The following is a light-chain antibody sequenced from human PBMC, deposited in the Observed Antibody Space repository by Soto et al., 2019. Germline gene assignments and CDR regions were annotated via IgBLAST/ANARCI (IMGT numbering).Light chain of an antibody. V-gene: IGKV3-11*01. J-gene: IGKJ4*01. CDR2: DAS. CDR3: QQRKSPLT. CDR1: QSVSTY. Sequence: DIVLPQSPATLSLSPGERATLSCRASQSVSTYLAWYQHKPGQAPRLLIYDASNRAPGIPARLSGSGSGADFSLTISSLEPEDFAVYYCQQRKSPLTFGGGTKVEIK.